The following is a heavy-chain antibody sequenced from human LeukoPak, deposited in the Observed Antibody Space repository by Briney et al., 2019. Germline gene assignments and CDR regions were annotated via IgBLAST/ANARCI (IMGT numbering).Heavy chain of an antibody. V-gene: IGHV3-53*01. CDR2: IYSGGST. D-gene: IGHD5-24*01. J-gene: IGHJ4*02. CDR3: ARDSRDGRTDY. Sequence: GGSLRLSCAASGFTVSSNYMSWVRQAPGKGLEWVSVIYSGGSTYYADSVKGRFTISRDNSKNTPYLQMNSLRAEDTAVYYCARDSRDGRTDYWGQGTLVTVSS. CDR1: GFTVSSNY.